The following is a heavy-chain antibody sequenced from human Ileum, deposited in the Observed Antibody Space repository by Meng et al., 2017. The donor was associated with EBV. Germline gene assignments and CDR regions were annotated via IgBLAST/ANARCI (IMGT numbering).Heavy chain of an antibody. J-gene: IGHJ5*02. Sequence: QVALQGGGARLFEPSGTLSPPCAVLGGSFSGYYWSWIRQPPGKGLEVIGEINHSGSTNYNPSLKSRVTISVDTSKNQFSLKLSSVTAADTAVYYCARGGPWFDPWGQGTLVTVSS. CDR1: GGSFSGYY. CDR3: ARGGPWFDP. V-gene: IGHV4-34*01. CDR2: INHSGST.